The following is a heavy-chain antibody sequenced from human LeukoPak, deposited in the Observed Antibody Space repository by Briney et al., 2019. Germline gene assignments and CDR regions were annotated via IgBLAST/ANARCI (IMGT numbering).Heavy chain of an antibody. Sequence: SETLSLTCTVSGGSISSYYWSWIRQPPGKGLEWIGYIYYSGSTNYNPSLKSRVTISVDTSKNQFSLKLSSVTAADTAVYYCARTGDYYYYYYMDVWGKGTTVTISS. V-gene: IGHV4-59*01. CDR3: ARTGDYYYYYYMDV. CDR2: IYYSGST. CDR1: GGSISSYY. J-gene: IGHJ6*03. D-gene: IGHD1-14*01.